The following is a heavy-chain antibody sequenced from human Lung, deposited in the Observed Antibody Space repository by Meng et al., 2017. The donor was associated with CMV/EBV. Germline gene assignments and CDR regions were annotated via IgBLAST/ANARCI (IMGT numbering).Heavy chain of an antibody. CDR2: INHSGST. D-gene: IGHD2-2*01. Sequence: SWIRRPPGKGLEWIGEINHSGSTNYNPSLKSRVTISVDTSKNQFSLKLSSVTAADTAVYYCARGRSSTRYCSSTSCYSRGWIWFDPWGQGTLVTVSS. CDR3: ARGRSSTRYCSSTSCYSRGWIWFDP. V-gene: IGHV4-34*01. J-gene: IGHJ5*02.